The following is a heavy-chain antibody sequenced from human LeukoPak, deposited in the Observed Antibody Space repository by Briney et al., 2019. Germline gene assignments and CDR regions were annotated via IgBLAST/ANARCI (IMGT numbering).Heavy chain of an antibody. CDR2: IYYSGST. J-gene: IGHJ5*02. CDR3: ARSYDFWSGYYGWFDP. D-gene: IGHD3-3*01. Sequence: PSETLSLTCTVSGGSISSYYWSWIRQPPGKGLEWIGYIYYSGSTNYNPSLKSRVTISVDTSKNQFSLKLSSVTAADTAVYYCARSYDFWSGYYGWFDPWGQGTLDTVSS. V-gene: IGHV4-59*01. CDR1: GGSISSYY.